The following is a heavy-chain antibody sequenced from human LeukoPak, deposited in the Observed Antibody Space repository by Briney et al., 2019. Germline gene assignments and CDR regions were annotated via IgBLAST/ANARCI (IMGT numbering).Heavy chain of an antibody. J-gene: IGHJ6*03. V-gene: IGHV1-8*03. CDR2: MNPNSGNT. D-gene: IGHD6-6*01. CDR1: GYTFTSYD. Sequence: ASVKVSCKASGYTFTSYDINWVRQATRQGLEWMGWMNPNSGNTGYAQKFQGRVTITRNTSISTAYMELSSLRSEDTAVYYCARAVRAPSEYSSSSPFRYYYYYMDVWGKGTTVTVSS. CDR3: ARAVRAPSEYSSSSPFRYYYYYMDV.